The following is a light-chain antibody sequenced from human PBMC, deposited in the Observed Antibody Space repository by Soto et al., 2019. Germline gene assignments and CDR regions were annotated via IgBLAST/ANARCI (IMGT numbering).Light chain of an antibody. CDR1: QSISSW. V-gene: IGKV1-5*01. J-gene: IGKJ1*01. CDR3: QQYNSWT. CDR2: DAS. Sequence: IQMTQYPSSLSASVGDRVTITCRASQSISSWLAWYQQKPGKAPKLLIYDASSLESGVPSRFSGSGSGTEFTLTISSLQPDDFAPYYCQQYNSWTFGQGTKVDIK.